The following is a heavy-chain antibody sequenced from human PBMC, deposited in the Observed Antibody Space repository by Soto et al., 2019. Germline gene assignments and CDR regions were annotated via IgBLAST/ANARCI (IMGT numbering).Heavy chain of an antibody. CDR1: GGSFSGYY. Sequence: QVQLQQWGAGLLKPSETLSLTCAVYGGSFSGYYWSWIRQPPGKGLEWIGESNNVGSTNYNPSLKSRVTMSVDPSKNQFSLRLTSVTAADTAVYYCARVLIAGVTTDWGQGTLVIVSS. CDR2: SNNVGST. J-gene: IGHJ4*02. D-gene: IGHD5-18*01. V-gene: IGHV4-34*01. CDR3: ARVLIAGVTTD.